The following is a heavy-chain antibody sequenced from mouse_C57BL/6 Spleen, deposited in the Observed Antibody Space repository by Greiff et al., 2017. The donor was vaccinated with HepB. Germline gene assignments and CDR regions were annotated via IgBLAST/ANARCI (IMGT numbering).Heavy chain of an antibody. D-gene: IGHD2-3*01. CDR1: GYTFTSYW. CDR3: ARGDDGYFQFAY. CDR2: IYPGSGST. Sequence: VQLQQPGAELVKPGASVKMSCKASGYTFTSYWITWVKQRPGQGLEWIGDIYPGSGSTNYNEKFKSKATLTVDTSSSTAYMQLSSLTSEDSAVYYCARGDDGYFQFAYWGQGTLVTVSA. J-gene: IGHJ3*01. V-gene: IGHV1-55*01.